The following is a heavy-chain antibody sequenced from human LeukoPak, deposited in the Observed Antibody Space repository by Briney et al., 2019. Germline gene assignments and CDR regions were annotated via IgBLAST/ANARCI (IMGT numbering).Heavy chain of an antibody. CDR2: IYHSGST. CDR1: GYSISSGYY. V-gene: IGHV4-38-2*01. Sequence: SETLSLTCAVSGYSISSGYYWGWIRPPPGKGLEWIGSIYHSGSTYHNPSLKSRVTISVDTSKNQFSLKLSSVTAADTAVYYCARPNPRFLEWLDWGQGTLVTVSS. CDR3: ARPNPRFLEWLD. J-gene: IGHJ4*02. D-gene: IGHD3-3*01.